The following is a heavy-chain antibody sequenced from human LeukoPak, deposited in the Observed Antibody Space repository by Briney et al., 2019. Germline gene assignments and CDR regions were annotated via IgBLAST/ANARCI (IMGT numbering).Heavy chain of an antibody. Sequence: GGSLRLSWAPSGSTFSRSAMAWARQPPGKGLGWVSSISSSGNTYYADSVKGRFTISRDNSKNMLYLQMNSLRAEDTAVYYCVKVRKSEDGLDFWGPGTLVTVSS. CDR2: ISSSGNT. V-gene: IGHV3-23*01. J-gene: IGHJ4*02. D-gene: IGHD5-24*01. CDR1: GSTFSRSA. CDR3: VKVRKSEDGLDF.